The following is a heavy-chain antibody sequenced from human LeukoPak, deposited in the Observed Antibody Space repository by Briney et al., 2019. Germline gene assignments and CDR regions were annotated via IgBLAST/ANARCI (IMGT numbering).Heavy chain of an antibody. J-gene: IGHJ4*02. V-gene: IGHV3-66*01. D-gene: IGHD2-8*01. CDR2: IYSGGST. Sequence: GGSLRLSCAASGFTVSSNYMSWVRQAPGKGLEWVSVIYSGGSTYYADSVKGSFTVSRDNSKNTLYLQMNSLRAEDTAVYYCTRDGDCTNGVCYTDYWGQGTLVTVSS. CDR1: GFTVSSNY. CDR3: TRDGDCTNGVCYTDY.